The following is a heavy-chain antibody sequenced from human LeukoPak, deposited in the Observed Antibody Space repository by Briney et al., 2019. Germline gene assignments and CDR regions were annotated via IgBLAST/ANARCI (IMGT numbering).Heavy chain of an antibody. CDR2: IWYDGSNK. D-gene: IGHD2-15*01. CDR3: AKDGGLVAQGLFDY. V-gene: IGHV3-33*06. Sequence: PGGSLRLSCAASGFTFSSYGMLWVRQAPGKGLEWVAVIWYDGSNKYYSDSVKGRFTISRDNSKNTLYLQMNSLRAEDTAVYYCAKDGGLVAQGLFDYWGQGTLVTVSS. CDR1: GFTFSSYG. J-gene: IGHJ4*02.